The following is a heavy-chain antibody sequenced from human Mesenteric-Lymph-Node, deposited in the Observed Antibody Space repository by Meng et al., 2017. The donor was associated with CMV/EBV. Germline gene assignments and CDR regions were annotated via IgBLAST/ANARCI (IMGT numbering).Heavy chain of an antibody. D-gene: IGHD3-22*01. CDR1: GGSISSSSYY. CDR2: IYYSGST. Sequence: QLQLQESVPGLVNPSETLSLTCTVAGGSISSSSYYWGWIRQPPGKGLEWIGSIYYSGSTYYNPSLKSRVTISVDTSKNQFSLKLSSVTAADTAVYYCARDGDYYDSSGYNPFDYWGQGTLVTVSS. J-gene: IGHJ4*02. CDR3: ARDGDYYDSSGYNPFDY. V-gene: IGHV4-39*07.